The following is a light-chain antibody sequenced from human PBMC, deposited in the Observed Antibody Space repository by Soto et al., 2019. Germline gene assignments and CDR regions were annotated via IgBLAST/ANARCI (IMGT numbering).Light chain of an antibody. CDR3: SSYTSSISYV. CDR2: DVS. Sequence: HSVLTQPASVSGSPGQSITISCTGTSSAVGGYNYVSWYQSHPGEAPKLIIYDVSNRPSGVSDRFSGSKSGNTASLTISGLQAEDKADYYCSSYTSSISYVFGTGTKVTVL. J-gene: IGLJ1*01. V-gene: IGLV2-14*03. CDR1: SSAVGGYNY.